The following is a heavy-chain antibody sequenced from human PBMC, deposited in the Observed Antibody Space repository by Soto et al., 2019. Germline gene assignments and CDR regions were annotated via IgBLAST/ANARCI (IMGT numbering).Heavy chain of an antibody. CDR2: INAGNGNT. CDR3: ARGGFGAARFYNWFDP. CDR1: GYTFTSYA. V-gene: IGHV1-3*01. D-gene: IGHD6-6*01. Sequence: GASAKASCKASGYTFTSYAMHCVRPAPGQRLEWMGWINAGNGNTKYSQKFQGRVTITRDTSASTAYMELSSLRSEDTAVYYCARGGFGAARFYNWFDPWGQGTLVTVSS. J-gene: IGHJ5*02.